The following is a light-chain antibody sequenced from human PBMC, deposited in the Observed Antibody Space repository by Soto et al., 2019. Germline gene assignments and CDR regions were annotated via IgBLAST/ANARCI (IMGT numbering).Light chain of an antibody. Sequence: QSVLTQPPSVSVAPGQRVTISCTGSSSNIGAGYDVHWYQQLPGGAPKLLIYANSNRPSGVPDRFSGSRSGTSASLAITGLQAEDEADYSCQSYDSSLSGFYVFGTGTKATVL. CDR1: SSNIGAGYD. CDR2: ANS. CDR3: QSYDSSLSGFYV. J-gene: IGLJ1*01. V-gene: IGLV1-40*01.